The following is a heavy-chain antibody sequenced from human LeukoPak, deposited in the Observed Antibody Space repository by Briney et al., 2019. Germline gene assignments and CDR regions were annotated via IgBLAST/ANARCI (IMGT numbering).Heavy chain of an antibody. CDR3: ARDGARYCTNGVCLQRLYYMDV. CDR1: GFTFSSYS. CDR2: ISSSSSTI. D-gene: IGHD2-8*01. J-gene: IGHJ6*03. V-gene: IGHV3-48*01. Sequence: PGGSLRLSCAASGFTFSSYSMNWVRQAPGKGLEWVSYISSSSSTIYYADSVKGRFTISRDNAKNSLYLQMNSLRAEDTAVYYCARDGARYCTNGVCLQRLYYMDVWGKGTTVTVSS.